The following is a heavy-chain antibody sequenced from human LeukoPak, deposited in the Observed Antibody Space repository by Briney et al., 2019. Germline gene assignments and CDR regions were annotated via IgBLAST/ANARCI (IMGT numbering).Heavy chain of an antibody. CDR3: ARAGRYCSGGSCYHDAFDI. CDR2: ISSSSYI. V-gene: IGHV3-21*01. J-gene: IGHJ3*02. CDR1: GFTFSSYS. D-gene: IGHD2-15*01. Sequence: GGSLRLSCAASGFTFSSYSMNWVRQAPGKGLEWVSSISSSSYIYYADSVKGRFTISRDNAKNSLYLQMNSLRAEDTAVYYCARAGRYCSGGSCYHDAFDIWGQGTMVTVSS.